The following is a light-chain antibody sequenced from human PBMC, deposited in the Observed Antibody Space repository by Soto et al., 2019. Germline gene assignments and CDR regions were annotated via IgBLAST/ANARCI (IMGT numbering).Light chain of an antibody. V-gene: IGLV1-36*01. CDR2: YDD. J-gene: IGLJ3*02. CDR1: SSNIGSNA. CDR3: AAWDDSLKGWV. Sequence: QPVLTQPPSVSEAPRQRVTISCSGSSSNIGSNAVNWYQQLPGKAPKLLIYYDDLLPSGVSDRFSGSKSGTSASLAISGLQSEDEAHYFCAAWDDSLKGWVFGGGTKLTVL.